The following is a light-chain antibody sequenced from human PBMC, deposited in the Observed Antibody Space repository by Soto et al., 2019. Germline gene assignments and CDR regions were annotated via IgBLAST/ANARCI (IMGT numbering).Light chain of an antibody. CDR3: SSYAGSYSYV. Sequence: QSALTQPRSVSGSPGQSVTISCTGTSSDVGDYNYVSWYQQHPGKAPKLMLYDVSRRPSGVPDRFSGSKSGNTASLTISGLQAEDEADYYCSSYAGSYSYVFGTGTKLTVL. J-gene: IGLJ1*01. CDR2: DVS. CDR1: SSDVGDYNY. V-gene: IGLV2-11*01.